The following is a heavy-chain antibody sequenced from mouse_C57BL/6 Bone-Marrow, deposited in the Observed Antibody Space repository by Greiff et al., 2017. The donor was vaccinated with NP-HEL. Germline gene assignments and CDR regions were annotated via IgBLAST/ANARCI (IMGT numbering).Heavy chain of an antibody. D-gene: IGHD1-1*01. Sequence: QVHVKQSDAELVKPGASVKISCKVSGYTFTDHTIHWMKQRPEQGLEWIGYIYPRDGSTKYNEKFKSKATLTVDKPSSTAYMQLSSLTSEDSAVYYCARFGSSYGDWYFDVWGTGTTVTVSS. J-gene: IGHJ1*03. CDR2: IYPRDGST. CDR3: ARFGSSYGDWYFDV. CDR1: GYTFTDHT. V-gene: IGHV1-78*01.